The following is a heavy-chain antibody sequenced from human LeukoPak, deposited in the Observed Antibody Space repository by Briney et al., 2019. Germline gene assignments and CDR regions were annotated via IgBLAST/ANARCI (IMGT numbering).Heavy chain of an antibody. D-gene: IGHD3-22*01. CDR2: INPNSGGT. J-gene: IGHJ4*02. CDR1: GYTFTYYY. V-gene: IGHV1-2*02. CDR3: ARTNVYYYDSSDYYPHFDY. Sequence: ASVKVSCRASGYTFTYYYIHWVRQAPGQGLEWMGWINPNSGGTNYAQKFQGRVTMTRDTSISTAYMEMSRLTSDDTAVYYCARTNVYYYDSSDYYPHFDYWGQGTLVTVSS.